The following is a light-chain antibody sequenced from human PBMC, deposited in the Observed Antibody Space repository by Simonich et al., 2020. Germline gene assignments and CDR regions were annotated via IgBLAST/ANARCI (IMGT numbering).Light chain of an antibody. CDR1: QSVLYSSNNKNY. Sequence: DIVMTQSPDSLAVSLGERATINCQSSQSVLYSSNNKNYLAWYQQKPGQPPKLLIYWASTRESGVPDRFSGSGSGTECPLTISSLQPDDFATYYCQQYNSYSRTFGQGTKVEIK. V-gene: IGKV4-1*01. CDR2: WAS. CDR3: QQYNSYSRT. J-gene: IGKJ1*01.